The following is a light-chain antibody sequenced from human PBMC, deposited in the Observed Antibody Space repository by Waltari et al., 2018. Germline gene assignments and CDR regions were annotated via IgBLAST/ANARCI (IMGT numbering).Light chain of an antibody. CDR2: KVN. CDR3: SSYTRRSYWV. J-gene: IGLJ3*02. Sequence: QSALTQPASVSGSPGQSITISCTGTSSYVGFYDFVSWFQPHPGKAPKAMIYKVNNRPSGVSNRFSGSKSANTASLTISGLQAEDEADYYCSSYTRRSYWVFGGGTQLTVL. V-gene: IGLV2-14*01. CDR1: SSYVGFYDF.